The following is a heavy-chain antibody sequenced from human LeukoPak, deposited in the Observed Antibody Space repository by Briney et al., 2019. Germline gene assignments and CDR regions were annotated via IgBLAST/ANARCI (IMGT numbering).Heavy chain of an antibody. Sequence: GGSLRLSCAASGFTFSTYAMHWVRQASGKGLEWVGRIRSKANSYATAYAASVKGRFTISRDDSKNTAYLQMNSLKTEDTAVYYCKMVITFGGVIWNDYWGQGTLVTVSS. CDR2: IRSKANSYAT. D-gene: IGHD3-16*02. CDR3: KMVITFGGVIWNDY. V-gene: IGHV3-73*01. J-gene: IGHJ4*02. CDR1: GFTFSTYA.